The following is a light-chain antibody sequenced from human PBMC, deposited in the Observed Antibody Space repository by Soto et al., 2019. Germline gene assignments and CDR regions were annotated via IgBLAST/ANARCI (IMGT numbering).Light chain of an antibody. V-gene: IGLV3-9*01. J-gene: IGLJ2*01. Sequence: SYELTQPLSVSVALGQTARITCGGNNIGSKNVHWYQQKPGQAPVLVIYRDSNRPSGIPERFSGSNSGNTTTLTISRAQAADQADCYCPVWDSSTGSVVFGGGTKLAVL. CDR3: PVWDSSTGSVV. CDR1: NIGSKN. CDR2: RDS.